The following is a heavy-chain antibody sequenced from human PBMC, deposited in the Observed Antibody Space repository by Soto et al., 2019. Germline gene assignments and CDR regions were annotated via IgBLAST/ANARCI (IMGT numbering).Heavy chain of an antibody. CDR3: VRAGHVYDVHYYGMDA. J-gene: IGHJ6*02. CDR1: GFIFNDYS. V-gene: IGHV3-21*01. Sequence: PGGSLRLSCAASGFIFNDYSMDWVRQAPEKGLEWVSSISSSGTYIYYADSVKGRFAISRDNAKNVMYLQMDNLRAEDTAVYYCVRAGHVYDVHYYGMDAWGQGTTVTVSS. D-gene: IGHD5-12*01. CDR2: ISSSGTYI.